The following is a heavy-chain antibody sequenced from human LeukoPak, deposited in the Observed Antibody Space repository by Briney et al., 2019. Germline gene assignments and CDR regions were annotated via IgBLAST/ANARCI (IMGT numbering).Heavy chain of an antibody. V-gene: IGHV4-59*08. D-gene: IGHD3-9*01. CDR2: IYYSGST. CDR1: GGSISSYY. Sequence: SETLSLTCTVSGGSISSYYWSWIRQPPGKGLEWIGYIYYSGSTNYNPSLKSRVTISVDTSKNQFSLKLSSVTAADTAVYYCARRSRYDILTGHFFDPWGQGTLVTVSS. J-gene: IGHJ5*02. CDR3: ARRSRYDILTGHFFDP.